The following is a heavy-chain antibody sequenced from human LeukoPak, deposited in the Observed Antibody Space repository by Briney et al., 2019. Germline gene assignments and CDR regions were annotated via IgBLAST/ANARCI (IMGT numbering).Heavy chain of an antibody. J-gene: IGHJ3*01. D-gene: IGHD3-16*01. CDR3: ARHAWGLNAFDV. CDR1: SASISSTNYN. V-gene: IGHV4-39*01. CDR2: IYFSGIT. Sequence: SETLSLTCTVSSASISSTNYNWGWLRQPPGTGPEWIGNIYFSGITYYNPSLKSRVIISVDTSKSQFSLKLNSVTAADTAVYYCARHAWGLNAFDVWGRGTMVIVSS.